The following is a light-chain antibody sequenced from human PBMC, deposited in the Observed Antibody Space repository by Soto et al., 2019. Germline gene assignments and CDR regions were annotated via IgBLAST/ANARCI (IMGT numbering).Light chain of an antibody. Sequence: QSALTQPASVSGSPGQSITISCSGTPSDIGAYNYVSWYQHLPGKAPKVIIYDVTNRPSGVSSRFSCSKSGTTASLTISGLQAEDEANYYCGSYTISSTLMIFGGGTKLTVL. CDR3: GSYTISSTLMI. CDR2: DVT. CDR1: PSDIGAYNY. V-gene: IGLV2-14*03. J-gene: IGLJ2*01.